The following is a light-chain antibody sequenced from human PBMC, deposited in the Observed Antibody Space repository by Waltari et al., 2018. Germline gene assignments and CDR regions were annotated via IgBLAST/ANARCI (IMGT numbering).Light chain of an antibody. Sequence: QSALTQPASVSGSPGQSITISCTGTSSDIGAYNFVSWYQKHPGKAPKVMLYDVNIRPSGVSSRFSGSKSGNTASLTISGLQAEDEADYYCSSYTTGSTRYVFGSGTKVTVL. J-gene: IGLJ1*01. CDR1: SSDIGAYNF. CDR3: SSYTTGSTRYV. CDR2: DVN. V-gene: IGLV2-14*03.